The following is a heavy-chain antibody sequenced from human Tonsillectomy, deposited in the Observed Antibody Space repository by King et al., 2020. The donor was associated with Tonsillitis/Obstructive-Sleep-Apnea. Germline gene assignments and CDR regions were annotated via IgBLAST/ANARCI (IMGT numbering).Heavy chain of an antibody. V-gene: IGHV4-59*08. CDR3: ATLGYSYGLDY. D-gene: IGHD5-18*01. CDR1: GGSISSYY. CDR2: IYYSGST. Sequence: QLQESGPGLVKPSETLSLTCTVSGGSISSYYWSWLRQPPGKGLEWIGYIYYSGSTNYNPSLKSRVTISVDTSKNQFSLKLTSVTAADTAVYYCATLGYSYGLDYWGQGTLVTVSS. J-gene: IGHJ4*02.